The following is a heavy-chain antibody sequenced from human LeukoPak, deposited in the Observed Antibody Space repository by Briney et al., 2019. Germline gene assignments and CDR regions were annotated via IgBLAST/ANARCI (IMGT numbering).Heavy chain of an antibody. CDR3: ARGGGGEYSSGWYDY. V-gene: IGHV4-38-2*01. J-gene: IGHJ4*02. CDR2: IYHSGST. D-gene: IGHD6-19*01. CDR1: GYSISSGYY. Sequence: PSETLSLTCAVSGYSISSGYYWGWIRQPPGKGLEWIGSIYHSGSTYYNPSLKSRVTISVATSKNQFSLNLSSVTAADTAVYYCARGGGGEYSSGWYDYWGQGTLVTVSS.